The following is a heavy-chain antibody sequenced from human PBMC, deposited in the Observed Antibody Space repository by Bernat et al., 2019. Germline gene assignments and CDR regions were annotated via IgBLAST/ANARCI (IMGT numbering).Heavy chain of an antibody. D-gene: IGHD2-2*01. CDR3: AKSTCSGTDCYGGYFDD. CDR1: GFTFTNSA. J-gene: IGHJ4*02. V-gene: IGHV3-23*04. CDR2: ISGKGGAT. Sequence: EVQLVESGGGLVQPGGSLRLSCAASGFTFTNSAMSWVRQAPGRGLEWVSAISGKGGATKYADSVRGRFTISRDNSRDTLSLQMNSLRVEDAAVYYCAKSTCSGTDCYGGYFDDWGQGALVTVSS.